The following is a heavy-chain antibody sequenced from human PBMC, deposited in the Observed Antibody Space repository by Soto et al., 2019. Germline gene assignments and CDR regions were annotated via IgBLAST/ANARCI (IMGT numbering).Heavy chain of an antibody. V-gene: IGHV3-15*01. J-gene: IGHJ3*02. D-gene: IGHD6-6*01. Sequence: EVQLVESGGGLVKPGGSLRLSCAASGFTFSNAWMSWVRQAPGKGLEWVGRIKSKTDGGTTDYAAPVKGRFTISRDDSKNTLYLQMNSLKTEDTAVYYCTTDIEYISSFHAFDIWGQGTMVTVSS. CDR2: IKSKTDGGTT. CDR1: GFTFSNAW. CDR3: TTDIEYISSFHAFDI.